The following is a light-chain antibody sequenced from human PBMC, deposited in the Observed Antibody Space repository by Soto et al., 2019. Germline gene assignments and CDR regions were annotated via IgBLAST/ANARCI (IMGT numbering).Light chain of an antibody. V-gene: IGLV2-8*01. Sequence: TQPPVGKGCRCRWLTIPYTGTSSDVGGYNYVSWYQHHPGKAPKLIIYEVYKRPSGVPDRFSGSKSGNTAALTVSGLQAEDEADYYCSSYVGTNSYVLGTGPKVT. CDR3: SSYVGTNSYV. J-gene: IGLJ1*01. CDR2: EVY. CDR1: SSDVGGYNY.